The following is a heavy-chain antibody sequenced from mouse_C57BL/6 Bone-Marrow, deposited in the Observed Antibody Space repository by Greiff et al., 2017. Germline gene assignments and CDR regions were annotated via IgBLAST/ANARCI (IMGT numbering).Heavy chain of an antibody. Sequence: EVKLMESGGGLVKPGGSLKLFCAASGFTFSSYAMSWVRQTPEKRLEWVATISDGGSYTYYPDNVKGRFTISRDNAKNNLYLQMSHLKSEDTAMYYCARARYGTTVVDPYYFDYWGQGTTLTVSS. J-gene: IGHJ2*01. D-gene: IGHD1-1*01. V-gene: IGHV5-4*03. CDR1: GFTFSSYA. CDR3: ARARYGTTVVDPYYFDY. CDR2: ISDGGSYT.